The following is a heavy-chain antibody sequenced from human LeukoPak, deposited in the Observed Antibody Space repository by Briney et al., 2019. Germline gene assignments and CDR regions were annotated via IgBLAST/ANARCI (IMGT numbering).Heavy chain of an antibody. D-gene: IGHD7-27*01. Sequence: PSETLSLTCTVSGGSISIYYWSWIRQPPGKGLEWIGYIYHSGSTYYNPSLKSRVTISVDRSKNQFSLKLSSVTAADTAVYYCARGGLGIRNWFDPWGQGTLVTVSS. V-gene: IGHV4-59*12. CDR1: GGSISIYY. CDR3: ARGGLGIRNWFDP. CDR2: IYHSGST. J-gene: IGHJ5*02.